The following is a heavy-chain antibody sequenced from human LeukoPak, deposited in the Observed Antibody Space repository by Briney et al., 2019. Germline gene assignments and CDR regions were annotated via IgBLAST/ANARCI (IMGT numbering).Heavy chain of an antibody. CDR1: GGSISSRSYY. CDR2: IYYSGST. J-gene: IGHJ4*02. D-gene: IGHD3-22*01. Sequence: SETLSLTCTVSGGSISSRSYYWSWIRQPPGKGLEWIGYIYYSGSTNYNPSLKSRVTISVDTSKNQFSLKLSSVTAADTAVYYCARGRARDSSGYPNYWGQGTLVTVSS. CDR3: ARGRARDSSGYPNY. V-gene: IGHV4-61*01.